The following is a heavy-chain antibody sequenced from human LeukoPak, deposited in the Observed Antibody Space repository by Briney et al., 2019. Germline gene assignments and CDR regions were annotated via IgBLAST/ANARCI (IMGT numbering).Heavy chain of an antibody. CDR1: GYTFTIYD. CDR2: MNPDSGNT. J-gene: IGHJ5*02. V-gene: IGHV1-8*01. Sequence: ASVKLSCTASGYTFTIYDINWVRQAAGQGLEWMGWMNPDSGNTDFAQKFQGRVTMTRNTSISTAYMELSSLTSEDTAVYYCAVHLPGDYLDPWGQGTLVTVSS. CDR3: AVHLPGDYLDP. D-gene: IGHD4-17*01.